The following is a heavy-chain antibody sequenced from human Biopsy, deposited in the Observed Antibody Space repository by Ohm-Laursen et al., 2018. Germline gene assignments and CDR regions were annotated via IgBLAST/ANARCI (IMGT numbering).Heavy chain of an antibody. CDR1: GDYISSYY. V-gene: IGHV4-59*01. J-gene: IGHJ2*01. CDR3: ARDRGFYSDRTVPGYFDL. Sequence: TLSLTCTVSGDYISSYYWSWIRQPPGKGLEWIGYVSYTGSTDYNPSLQSRVTISVDTSKNHFSLRLRSVTPADTAMYYCARDRGFYSDRTVPGYFDLWGRGTLVTVSS. D-gene: IGHD3-22*01. CDR2: VSYTGST.